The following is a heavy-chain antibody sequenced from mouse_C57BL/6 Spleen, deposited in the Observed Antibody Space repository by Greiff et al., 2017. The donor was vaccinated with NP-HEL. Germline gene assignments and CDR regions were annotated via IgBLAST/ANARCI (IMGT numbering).Heavy chain of an antibody. D-gene: IGHD1-1*01. CDR1: GYTFTNYW. CDR3: ARGDYYGSSLGYFDY. CDR2: IYPGGGYT. J-gene: IGHJ2*01. Sequence: QVQLQQSGAELVWPGTSVKMSCKASGYTFTNYWIGWAKQRPGHGLEWIGDIYPGGGYTNYNEKFKGKATLTADKSSSTAYMQFSSLTSEDSAIYYCARGDYYGSSLGYFDYWGQGTTLTVSS. V-gene: IGHV1-63*01.